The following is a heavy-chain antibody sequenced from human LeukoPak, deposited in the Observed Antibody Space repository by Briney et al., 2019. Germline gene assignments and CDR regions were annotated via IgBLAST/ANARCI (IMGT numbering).Heavy chain of an antibody. CDR3: ARVSRVGSGYDY. Sequence: EASVKVSCKASGYTFTSYYMHWVRQAPGQGLEWMGIINPSGGSTSYAQKFQGRVTMTTDTSTSTAYMELRSLRSDDTAVYYCARVSRVGSGYDYWGQGTLVTVSS. V-gene: IGHV1-46*01. CDR2: INPSGGST. CDR1: GYTFTSYY. D-gene: IGHD6-19*01. J-gene: IGHJ4*02.